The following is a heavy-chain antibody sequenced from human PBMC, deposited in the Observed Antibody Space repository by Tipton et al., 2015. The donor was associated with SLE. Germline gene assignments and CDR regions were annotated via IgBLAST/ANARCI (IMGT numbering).Heavy chain of an antibody. CDR1: GGSISSYY. J-gene: IGHJ4*02. CDR2: IYYSGST. Sequence: LRLSCTVSGGSISSYYWSWIRQPPGKGLEWIGYIYYSGSTNYNPSLKSRVTISVDTSKNQFSLKLSSVTAADTAVYYCATGGSSRPPTWGQGTLVTVSS. CDR3: ATGGSSRPPT. V-gene: IGHV4-59*12. D-gene: IGHD6-13*01.